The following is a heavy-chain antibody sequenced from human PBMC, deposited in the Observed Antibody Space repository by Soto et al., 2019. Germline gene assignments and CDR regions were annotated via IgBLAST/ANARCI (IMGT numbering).Heavy chain of an antibody. CDR3: ARVARYCSSTSCYYYYYYGMDV. V-gene: IGHV3-74*01. D-gene: IGHD2-2*01. Sequence: GGSLRLSCAASGFTFSSYWMHWVRQAPGKGLVWVSRINSDGSSTSYADSVKGRFTISRDNAKNTLYLQMNSLRAEDTAVYYCARVARYCSSTSCYYYYYYGMDVWGQGTTVTVSS. J-gene: IGHJ6*02. CDR1: GFTFSSYW. CDR2: INSDGSST.